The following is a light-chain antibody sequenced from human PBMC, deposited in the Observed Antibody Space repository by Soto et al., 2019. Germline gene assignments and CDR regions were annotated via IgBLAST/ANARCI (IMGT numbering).Light chain of an antibody. CDR2: ISSDGSH. J-gene: IGLJ1*01. CDR3: QTWGTDIHYV. Sequence: QSVLTQSPSASASLGASVKLTCTLSSGHSRYSIAWHQQQPEKGPRYLMKISSDGSHSKGDGIPDRFSGSSSGAERYLTISSLQSEDEADYYCQTWGTDIHYVFGTGTKVTVL. CDR1: SGHSRYS. V-gene: IGLV4-69*01.